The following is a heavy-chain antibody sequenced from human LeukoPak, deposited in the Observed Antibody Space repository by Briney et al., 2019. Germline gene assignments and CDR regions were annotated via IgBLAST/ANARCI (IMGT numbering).Heavy chain of an antibody. Sequence: QVQLVESGGGVVQPGRSLRLSCVASGFTFSSYGMHWVRQAPGKGLEWVAVIWYDGSNKYYADSVKGRFTISRDNSKNTLYLQMNSLRAEDTAVYYCARDSGVGSNSGPEDYWGQGTLVTVSS. CDR2: IWYDGSNK. D-gene: IGHD3-10*01. CDR1: GFTFSSYG. CDR3: ARDSGVGSNSGPEDY. J-gene: IGHJ4*02. V-gene: IGHV3-33*01.